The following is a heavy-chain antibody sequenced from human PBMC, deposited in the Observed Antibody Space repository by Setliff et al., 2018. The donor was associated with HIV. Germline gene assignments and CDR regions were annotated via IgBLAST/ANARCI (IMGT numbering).Heavy chain of an antibody. CDR2: INAGNGNT. V-gene: IGHV1-3*01. CDR3: ARERAFTIFGVVANDGFDI. CDR1: EYTFTCYA. J-gene: IGHJ3*02. Sequence: ASVKVSCKASEYTFTCYAMHWVRQAPGQRLEWMGWINAGNGNTKYSQKFQGRVIITRDTSASTAYMELGSLRSEDTAVYYCARERAFTIFGVVANDGFDIWGQGTMVTVSS. D-gene: IGHD3-3*01.